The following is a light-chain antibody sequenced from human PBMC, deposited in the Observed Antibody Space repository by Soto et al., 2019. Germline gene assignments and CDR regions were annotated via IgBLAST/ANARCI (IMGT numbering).Light chain of an antibody. Sequence: GDRVTITCRASQSISSWLAWYQQKPGKAPKLLIYDASSLESGVPSRFSGSGSGTDFTLTISSLQPEDFATYYCLQDYDYPRTFGQGTTGDIK. CDR3: LQDYDYPRT. CDR2: DAS. V-gene: IGKV1-5*01. CDR1: QSISSW. J-gene: IGKJ1*01.